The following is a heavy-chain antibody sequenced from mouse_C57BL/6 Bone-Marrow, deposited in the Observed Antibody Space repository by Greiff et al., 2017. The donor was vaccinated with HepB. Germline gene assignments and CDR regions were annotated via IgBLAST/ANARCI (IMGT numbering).Heavy chain of an antibody. Sequence: VQLQQPGAELVKPGASVKLSCKASGYTFTSYWMHWVKQRPGQGLEWIGMIHPNSGSTNYNEKFKSKATLTVDKSSSTAYMQLSSLTSEDSAVYYCARERDWSYAMDYWGQGTSVTVSS. D-gene: IGHD3-3*01. CDR2: IHPNSGST. CDR3: ARERDWSYAMDY. J-gene: IGHJ4*01. V-gene: IGHV1-64*01. CDR1: GYTFTSYW.